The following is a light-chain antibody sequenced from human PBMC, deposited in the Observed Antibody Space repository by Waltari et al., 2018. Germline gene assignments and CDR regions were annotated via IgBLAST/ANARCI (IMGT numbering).Light chain of an antibody. J-gene: IGKJ1*01. Sequence: ETVMTQSPATLSVSPGESATLSCRASQSVSTKLAWYQQKPGQAPRLLIYGASPRATGIPARFSGSGSATEFTLTISSLQSEDFAVYYCQHYNNWPRTFGQGTKVEIK. CDR3: QHYNNWPRT. CDR2: GAS. CDR1: QSVSTK. V-gene: IGKV3-15*01.